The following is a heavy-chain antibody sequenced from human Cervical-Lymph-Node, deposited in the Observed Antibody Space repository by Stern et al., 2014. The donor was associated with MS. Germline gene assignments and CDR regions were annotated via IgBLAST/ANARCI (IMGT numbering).Heavy chain of an antibody. CDR3: ATHRGRVTYYFGMDV. J-gene: IGHJ6*02. D-gene: IGHD2-21*02. CDR1: GYSFSGYF. CDR2: ITHNPGAT. Sequence: QVQLVQSGAEVKKPGASVKVSCKTSGYSFSGYFMHWVRQAPGQGLEWMGWITHNPGATNYAHSFQGRVALARDTSTKAAYMELSSRRSGETAVYDCATHRGRVTYYFGMDVWGQGTTVTVSS. V-gene: IGHV1-2*07.